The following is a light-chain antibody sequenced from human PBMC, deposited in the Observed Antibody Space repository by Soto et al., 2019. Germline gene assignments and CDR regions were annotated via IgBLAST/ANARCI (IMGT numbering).Light chain of an antibody. CDR1: QNINNY. CDR3: QQYGGSPIT. CDR2: DAS. J-gene: IGKJ5*01. Sequence: DIQMTQSPSSLSASVGDRVTITCQASQNINNYLNCYQQKPGRAPKLLIYDASNLEAGVPSRFSGSGSGTDFTLTISRLEPEDFALYFCQQYGGSPITFGQGTRLEIK. V-gene: IGKV1-33*01.